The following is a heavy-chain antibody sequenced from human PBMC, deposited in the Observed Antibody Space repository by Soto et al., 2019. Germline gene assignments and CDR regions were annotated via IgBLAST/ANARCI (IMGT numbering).Heavy chain of an antibody. D-gene: IGHD6-13*01. J-gene: IGHJ6*03. CDR2: ISSSGSTI. Sequence: GGSLRLSCAASGFTFSDYYMSWIRQAPGKGLEWVSYISSSGSTIYYADSVKGRFTISRDNAKNSLYLQMNSLRAEDPAVYYCARPVAARRIGYYYYYMDVWGKGTTVTVSS. CDR3: ARPVAARRIGYYYYYMDV. CDR1: GFTFSDYY. V-gene: IGHV3-11*01.